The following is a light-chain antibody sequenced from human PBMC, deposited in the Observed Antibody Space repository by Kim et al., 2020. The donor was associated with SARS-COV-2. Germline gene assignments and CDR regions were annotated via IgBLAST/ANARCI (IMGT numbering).Light chain of an antibody. CDR1: QSIGNR. J-gene: IGKJ4*01. CDR2: EAS. CDR3: QQYKGYPLT. Sequence: ASVVDRVTITCRASQSIGNRLAWYQQKPEKAPKFLIYEASSLESGVPSRFSGSGSGTVFTLTISSLQPDDLATYYCQQYKGYPLTFGGGTKVDIK. V-gene: IGKV1-5*03.